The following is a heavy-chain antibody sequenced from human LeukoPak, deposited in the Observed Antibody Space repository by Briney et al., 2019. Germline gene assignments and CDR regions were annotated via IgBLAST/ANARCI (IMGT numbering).Heavy chain of an antibody. CDR1: GFSLNTTTLG. V-gene: IGHV2-5*02. J-gene: IGHJ4*02. CDR3: AHATNSHFDY. CDR2: LFWDDDS. Sequence: SGPTLVKPTQTLTLTCTFSGFSLNTTTLGVGWIRQPPGKALEWLALLFWDDDSRLSPSLESRLTITKDPSKNQVVLTMTDMDPVDTATYYCAHATNSHFDYWGQGTLVTVSS. D-gene: IGHD4-23*01.